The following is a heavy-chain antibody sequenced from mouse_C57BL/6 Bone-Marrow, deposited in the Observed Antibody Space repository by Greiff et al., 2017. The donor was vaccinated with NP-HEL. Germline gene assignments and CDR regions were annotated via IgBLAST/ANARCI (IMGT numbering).Heavy chain of an antibody. CDR2: INPRTGGT. CDR1: GYSFTGYY. V-gene: IGHV1-42*01. Sequence: EVKLMESGPELVKPGASVKISCKASGYSFTGYYMNWVKQSPEKSLEWIGEINPRTGGTTYNQKFKAKATLTVDNSSSTAYMQLKSLTSDDSAVYYCARSGTWFAYGGQGTLVTVSA. CDR3: ARSGTWFAY. D-gene: IGHD3-2*02. J-gene: IGHJ3*01.